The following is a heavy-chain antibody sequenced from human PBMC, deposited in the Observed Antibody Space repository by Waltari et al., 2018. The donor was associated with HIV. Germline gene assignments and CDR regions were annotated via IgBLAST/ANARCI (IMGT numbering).Heavy chain of an antibody. V-gene: IGHV3-21*01. D-gene: IGHD2-8*01. J-gene: IGHJ6*02. CDR2: ISTSSRYI. CDR3: AREGFCSNGVCSHYYGMDV. Sequence: EVQLVESGGGLVKPGGSLRLSCAASGFTFSSYSMKWVRQAPGKGLEWVSSISTSSRYIYYADSLKGRFTISRDNAKNSLYLQMNSLRAEDTAVYYCAREGFCSNGVCSHYYGMDVWGQGTTVTVSS. CDR1: GFTFSSYS.